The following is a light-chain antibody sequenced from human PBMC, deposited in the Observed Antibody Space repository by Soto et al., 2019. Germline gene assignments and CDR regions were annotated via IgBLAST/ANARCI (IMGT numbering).Light chain of an antibody. J-gene: IGLJ7*01. CDR1: SSDVGSYNR. CDR3: NSYTGSSTYV. V-gene: IGLV2-18*02. CDR2: EVS. Sequence: QSALTQPPSVSGSPGQSVAISCTGTSSDVGSYNRVSGYQQPPGAAPKLMIYEVSNRPSGVPDRFSGSKSGNTASLTISGLQAEDEADYYCNSYTGSSTYVFGTGTQLTVL.